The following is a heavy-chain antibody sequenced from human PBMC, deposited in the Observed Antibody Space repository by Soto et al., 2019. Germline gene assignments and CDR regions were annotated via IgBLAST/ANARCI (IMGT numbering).Heavy chain of an antibody. Sequence: QVQLVQSGAEVKKPGSSVKVSCKASGGTFSSYASSWVRQAPGRGLEWMGGIMPIFSTANYAQKFQGRVTITADESTSTAYMELSSLRSEDTAVYYCARAFYSGSYLVSYYYGMDVWGQGTTVTVSS. CDR3: ARAFYSGSYLVSYYYGMDV. V-gene: IGHV1-69*01. CDR1: GGTFSSYA. D-gene: IGHD1-26*01. J-gene: IGHJ6*02. CDR2: IMPIFSTA.